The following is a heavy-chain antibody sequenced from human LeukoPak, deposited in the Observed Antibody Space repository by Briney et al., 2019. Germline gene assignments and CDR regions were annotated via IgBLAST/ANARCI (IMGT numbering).Heavy chain of an antibody. Sequence: ASVTVSCTASGYSFTNYGISWVRQAPGQGREGMGWISGNKGKTNYAQKFQGRVTMTTETSTSTAYMELRSLGSDDTAVYYCARELVVPAAMRGYYYYCGMDVWGQGTTVTVSS. V-gene: IGHV1-18*01. D-gene: IGHD2-2*01. J-gene: IGHJ6*02. CDR3: ARELVVPAAMRGYYYYCGMDV. CDR2: ISGNKGKT. CDR1: GYSFTNYG.